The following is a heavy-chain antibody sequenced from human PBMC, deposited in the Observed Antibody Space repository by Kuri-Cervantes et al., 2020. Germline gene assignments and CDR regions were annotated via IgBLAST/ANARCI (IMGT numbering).Heavy chain of an antibody. D-gene: IGHD2-15*01. V-gene: IGHV3-23*01. Sequence: LSLTCAASGFTFSTYGMSWVRQAPGKGLEWVSGISNSGGSTYYADSVKGRFTISRDNSKNTLYLQMNSLRAEDTAVYYCARRGVGASLHYYYYGMDVWGQGTTVTVSS. CDR1: GFTFSTYG. J-gene: IGHJ6*02. CDR3: ARRGVGASLHYYYYGMDV. CDR2: ISNSGGST.